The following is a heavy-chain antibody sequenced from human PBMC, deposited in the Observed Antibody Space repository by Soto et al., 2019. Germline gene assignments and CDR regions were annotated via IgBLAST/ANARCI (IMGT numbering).Heavy chain of an antibody. D-gene: IGHD3-16*01. CDR2: IYPDDSDR. Sequence: GESLKISCQGSGYSFVNYWIAWVRQMPGKGLEWMGIIYPDDSDRRYSPSFKGQVTVSVDKSINTAYLQCSSLRASDTAVYYCARQGSTGGAYFYGMDVWGPGTTVTVSS. J-gene: IGHJ6*02. CDR3: ARQGSTGGAYFYGMDV. V-gene: IGHV5-51*01. CDR1: GYSFVNYW.